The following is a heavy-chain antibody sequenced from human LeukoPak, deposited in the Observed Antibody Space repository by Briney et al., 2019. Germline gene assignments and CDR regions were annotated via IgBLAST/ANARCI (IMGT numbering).Heavy chain of an antibody. J-gene: IGHJ4*02. V-gene: IGHV3-23*01. Sequence: GGSLRLSCAASGFTFSSYAMSWVRQAPGKGLEWVSAISGSGGSTYYADSVKGRFTISRDNSRSTLYSQMNSLRPEDTAIYYCAREGYYGSGSPPSLYFDYWGQGTLVTVSS. CDR3: AREGYYGSGSPPSLYFDY. CDR1: GFTFSSYA. D-gene: IGHD3-10*01. CDR2: ISGSGGST.